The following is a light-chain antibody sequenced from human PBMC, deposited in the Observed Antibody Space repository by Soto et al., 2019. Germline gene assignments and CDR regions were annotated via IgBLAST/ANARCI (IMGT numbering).Light chain of an antibody. CDR2: GS. Sequence: EIVMTQSPATLSVSPGERATLSCRASQSISSDLAWYQQKPGQAPRLLIYGSTRATGIPARFSGSGSGTEFTLTISSLQSEDVATYYCQKYNSAPLTFGQGTRLEIK. J-gene: IGKJ5*01. V-gene: IGKV3-15*01. CDR1: QSISSD. CDR3: QKYNSAPLT.